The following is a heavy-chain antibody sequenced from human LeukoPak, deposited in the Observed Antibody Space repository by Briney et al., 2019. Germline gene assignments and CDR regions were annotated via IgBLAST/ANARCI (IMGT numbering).Heavy chain of an antibody. J-gene: IGHJ4*02. V-gene: IGHV1-2*02. CDR2: INPNSGDT. CDR1: GYAFTSYY. D-gene: IGHD3-22*01. Sequence: ASVKVSCKASGYAFTSYYIQWVRQAPGQGLECMGWINPNSGDTHFARNFQDTVTMTRDMSITTVYMSLTRLTSADTAVYYCARGPLINSRGRHAHFDFWGQGTGVTVSS. CDR3: ARGPLINSRGRHAHFDF.